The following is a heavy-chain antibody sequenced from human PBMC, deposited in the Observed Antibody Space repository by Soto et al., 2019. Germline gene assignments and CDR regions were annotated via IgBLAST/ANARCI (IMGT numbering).Heavy chain of an antibody. CDR1: GDSISSSSSY. D-gene: IGHD5-12*01. CDR2: ISYSGST. CDR3: ARHASDSSYSPFDY. V-gene: IGHV4-39*01. Sequence: QLQLQESGPGLVKPSVTLSLTCTVSGDSISSSSSYWGWIRQPPGKGLDWIGSISYSGSTYYNPSLKSRVTXXVXTXTNQFSLKLSSVTAADTAVYYCARHASDSSYSPFDYWGQGTLVTVSS. J-gene: IGHJ4*02.